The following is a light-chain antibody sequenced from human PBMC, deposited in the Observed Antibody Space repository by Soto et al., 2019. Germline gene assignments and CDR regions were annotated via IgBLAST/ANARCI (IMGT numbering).Light chain of an antibody. CDR1: QTVQFNY. CDR3: QQSGDSQWT. Sequence: EIVLTQSPATLSSFPGERATLSCKASQTVQFNYVAWYQQKPGQAPRLLINAASNRATGIPDRFSGSGSGMDFTLTISSLEPEDFAVYYCQQSGDSQWTFGQGTKVDIK. J-gene: IGKJ1*01. CDR2: AAS. V-gene: IGKV3-20*01.